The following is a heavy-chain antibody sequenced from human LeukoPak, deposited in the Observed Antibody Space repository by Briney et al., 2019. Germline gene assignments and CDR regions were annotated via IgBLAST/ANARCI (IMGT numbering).Heavy chain of an antibody. J-gene: IGHJ6*02. CDR3: ARDRRYYGDFYFYGLDV. V-gene: IGHV3-11*04. D-gene: IGHD4-17*01. Sequence: GGSLRLSCAASGFTFSDYYMSWIRQAPGKGLEWVSHISSSGSTIYYADSVKGRFTISRDNAKNSLYLQMNSLRDEDTAVYYCARDRRYYGDFYFYGLDVWGQGTTVTVSS. CDR2: ISSSGSTI. CDR1: GFTFSDYY.